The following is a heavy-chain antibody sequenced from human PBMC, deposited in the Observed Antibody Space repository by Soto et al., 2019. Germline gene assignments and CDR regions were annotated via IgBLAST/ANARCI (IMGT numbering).Heavy chain of an antibody. CDR2: IFYSGST. J-gene: IGHJ6*02. CDR1: GGSINAFF. V-gene: IGHV4-59*01. Sequence: SETLSLTCAVSGGSINAFFWSWVRQPPGKGLESIGYIFYSGSTNYNPSLKSRVTISLDTSKTQFSLNLTSVTAADTAVYYCPTQTGLYYYGMDVWGQGTTVTVSS. CDR3: PTQTGLYYYGMDV.